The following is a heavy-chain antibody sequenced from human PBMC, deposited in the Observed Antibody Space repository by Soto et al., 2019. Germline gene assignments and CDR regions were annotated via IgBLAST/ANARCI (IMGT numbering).Heavy chain of an antibody. Sequence: SLRLSCAASGFTFSSYSMNWVRQAPGKGLEWVSYISDSSSTIHYADSVKGRFTISRDNAKNSLYLQMNSLRAEDTAVYYCARDDYPYYDDSSGYHFDYWGQGALVTVSS. CDR2: ISDSSSTI. J-gene: IGHJ4*02. CDR3: ARDDYPYYDDSSGYHFDY. V-gene: IGHV3-48*01. CDR1: GFTFSSYS. D-gene: IGHD3-22*01.